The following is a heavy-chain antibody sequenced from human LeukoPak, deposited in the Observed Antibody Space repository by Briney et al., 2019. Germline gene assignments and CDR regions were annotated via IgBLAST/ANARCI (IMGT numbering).Heavy chain of an antibody. CDR2: IYTSGST. Sequence: PSETLSLTCTVSGGSISSYYWSWIRQPAGKGLEWIGRIYTSGSTNYNPSLKSRVTMSVDTSKNQFSLKLSSVTAADTAVYYCARRPHYDFWSGYSPTYAFDIWGQGTMVTVSS. CDR3: ARRPHYDFWSGYSPTYAFDI. V-gene: IGHV4-4*07. CDR1: GGSISSYY. J-gene: IGHJ3*02. D-gene: IGHD3-3*01.